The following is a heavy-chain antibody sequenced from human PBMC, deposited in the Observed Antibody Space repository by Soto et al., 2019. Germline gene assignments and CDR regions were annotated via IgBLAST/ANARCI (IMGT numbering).Heavy chain of an antibody. CDR1: GGSITSYY. D-gene: IGHD6-19*01. CDR3: ARDDRVAGTVHY. J-gene: IGHJ4*02. CDR2: IYYRGST. Sequence: PSETLSLTCTVSGGSITSYYWSWIRQPPGMGLEWIAYIYYRGSTNYNPSLKSQVTVPVYTPKNQFSLNLSSVTAEETAVYYCARDDRVAGTVHYWGQGTPVTVSS. V-gene: IGHV4-59*01.